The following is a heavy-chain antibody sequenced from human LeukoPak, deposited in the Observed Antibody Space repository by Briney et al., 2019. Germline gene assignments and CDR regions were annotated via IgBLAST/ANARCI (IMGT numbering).Heavy chain of an antibody. CDR3: ARDRAITILDNAFDY. D-gene: IGHD3-9*01. CDR2: INHSGST. V-gene: IGHV4-34*01. Sequence: SETLSLTCAVYGGSFSGYYWSWIRQPPGKGLEWIGEINHSGSTNYNPSLKSRVTISVDTSKNQFSLKLSSVTAADTAVYYCARDRAITILDNAFDYWGQGTLVTVSS. J-gene: IGHJ4*02. CDR1: GGSFSGYY.